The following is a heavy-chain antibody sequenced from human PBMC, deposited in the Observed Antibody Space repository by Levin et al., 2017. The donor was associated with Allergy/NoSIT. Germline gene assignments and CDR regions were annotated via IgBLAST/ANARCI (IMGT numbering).Heavy chain of an antibody. CDR1: GGSVSSGSYY. V-gene: IGHV4-61*01. CDR3: ARDRATYYDILTGLGPNAFDI. D-gene: IGHD3-9*01. CDR2: IYYSGST. J-gene: IGHJ3*02. Sequence: SQTLSLTCTVSGGSVSSGSYYWRWIRQPPGKGLEWIGYIYYSGSTNYNPSLKSRVTISVDTSKNQFSLKLSSVTAADTAVYYCARDRATYYDILTGLGPNAFDIWGQGTMVTVSS.